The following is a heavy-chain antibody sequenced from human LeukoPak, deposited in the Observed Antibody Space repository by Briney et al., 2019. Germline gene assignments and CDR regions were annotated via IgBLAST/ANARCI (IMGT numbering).Heavy chain of an antibody. V-gene: IGHV1-8*01. CDR2: MNPNSGNT. Sequence: ASVKVSCKASGYTFTRYDINWVRQATGQGREWMGWMNPNSGNTGYAQKFQGRVTITRNTSISTAYMELSSLRSEDTAVYYCARGHSSSWFTLGYYYGMDVWGQGTTVTVSS. J-gene: IGHJ6*02. D-gene: IGHD6-13*01. CDR1: GYTFTRYD. CDR3: ARGHSSSWFTLGYYYGMDV.